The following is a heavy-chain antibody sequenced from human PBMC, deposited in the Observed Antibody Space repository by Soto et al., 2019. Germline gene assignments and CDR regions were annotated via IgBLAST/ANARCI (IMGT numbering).Heavy chain of an antibody. CDR1: GFTFDDYA. Sequence: GGSLRLSCAASGFTFDDYAMHWVRQAPGKGLEWVSGISWNSGSIGYADSVKGRFTISRDNAKNSLYLQMNSLRAEDTALYYCAKVSMGIAVAGPFDYWGQGTLVTVSS. CDR2: ISWNSGSI. D-gene: IGHD6-19*01. J-gene: IGHJ4*02. CDR3: AKVSMGIAVAGPFDY. V-gene: IGHV3-9*01.